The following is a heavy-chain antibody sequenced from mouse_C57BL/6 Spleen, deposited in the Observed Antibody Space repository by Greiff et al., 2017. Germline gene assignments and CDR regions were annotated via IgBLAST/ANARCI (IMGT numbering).Heavy chain of an antibody. CDR1: GYTFTSYG. J-gene: IGHJ2*01. V-gene: IGHV1-81*01. D-gene: IGHD2-3*01. CDR2: IYPRSGNT. CDR3: ARWLLRRYFDY. Sequence: QVQLKESGAELARPGASVKLSCKASGYTFTSYGISWVKQRTGQGLEWIGEIYPRSGNTYYNEKFKGKATLTADKSSSTAYMELRSLTSEDSAVYFCARWLLRRYFDYWGQGTTLTVSS.